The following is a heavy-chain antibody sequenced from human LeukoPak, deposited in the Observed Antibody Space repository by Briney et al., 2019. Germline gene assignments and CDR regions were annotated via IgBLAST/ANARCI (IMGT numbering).Heavy chain of an antibody. CDR3: ARWYSSSWYWYFDL. D-gene: IGHD6-13*01. Sequence: SQTLSLTCTVSGGSISSGSYYWSWIRQPAGKGLEWIGSIYYSGSTYYNPSLKSRVTISVDTSKNQFSLKLSSVTAADTAVYYCARWYSSSWYWYFDLWGRGTLVTVSS. CDR1: GGSISSGSYY. V-gene: IGHV4-39*01. J-gene: IGHJ2*01. CDR2: IYYSGST.